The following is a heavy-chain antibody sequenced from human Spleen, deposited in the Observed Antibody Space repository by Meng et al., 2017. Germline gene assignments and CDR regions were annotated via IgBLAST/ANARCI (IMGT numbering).Heavy chain of an antibody. CDR2: INWNGGST. D-gene: IGHD3-22*01. J-gene: IGHJ6*02. CDR1: RSTFADYD. CDR3: ARSGYTDYDSEMYGMDV. Sequence: GGSLRLSCVASRSTFADYDISWVRQAPGKGLEWVSGINWNGGSTGYAESVKGRFTISRDNAKNSLFLQMNSLRAEDTAVYYCARSGYTDYDSEMYGMDVWGQGTTVTVSS. V-gene: IGHV3-20*04.